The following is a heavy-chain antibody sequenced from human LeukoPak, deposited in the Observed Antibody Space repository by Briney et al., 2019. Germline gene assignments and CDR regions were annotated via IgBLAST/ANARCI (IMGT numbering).Heavy chain of an antibody. Sequence: PSETLSLTCTVSGGSISSYYWSWIRQPAGKGLEWIGRIYTSGSTNYNPSLKSRVTMSVDTSKNQFSLKLSSVTAADTAVYYCARGSNYYDSSGYYYGSRPSWFDPWGQGTLVTVSS. D-gene: IGHD3-22*01. CDR3: ARGSNYYDSSGYYYGSRPSWFDP. CDR2: IYTSGST. J-gene: IGHJ5*02. CDR1: GGSISSYY. V-gene: IGHV4-4*07.